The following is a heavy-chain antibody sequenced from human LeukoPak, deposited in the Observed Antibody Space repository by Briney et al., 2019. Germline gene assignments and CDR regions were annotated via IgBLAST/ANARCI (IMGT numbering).Heavy chain of an antibody. V-gene: IGHV3-7*01. J-gene: IGHJ4*02. CDR1: GFTFSSYW. Sequence: GGSLRLSCAASGFTFSSYWLSWVRQAPGKGLEWVANINQDGSGKFYVDSVKGRFTISRDNAKNSLYLQMNSLRAEDTAVYYCARDYLTFDYWGQGTLVTVSS. CDR3: ARDYLTFDY. CDR2: INQDGSGK. D-gene: IGHD3-16*02.